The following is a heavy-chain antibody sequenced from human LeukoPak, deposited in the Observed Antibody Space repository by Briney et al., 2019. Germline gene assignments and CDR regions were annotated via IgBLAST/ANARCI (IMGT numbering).Heavy chain of an antibody. J-gene: IGHJ4*02. CDR3: ARLGTSPFDY. Sequence: PSETLSLTCAVSGYSISSGYYWGWIRQPPGKGLEWIGSIYHSGSTYYNPSLKSRVTISVDTSKNQFSLKLSSVTAADTAVYYCARLGTSPFDYWGLGTLVTVSS. CDR1: GYSISSGYY. V-gene: IGHV4-38-2*01. D-gene: IGHD2-2*01. CDR2: IYHSGST.